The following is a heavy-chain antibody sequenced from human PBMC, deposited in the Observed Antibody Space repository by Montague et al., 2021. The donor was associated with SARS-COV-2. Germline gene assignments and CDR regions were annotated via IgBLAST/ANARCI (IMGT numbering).Heavy chain of an antibody. V-gene: IGHV2-70*11. Sequence: PALVKPTQTLTLTCTFSGFLLSTSGMCVSWIRQPPGKALEWLARXDWDDDKYYSTSLKTRLTISKDTSKNQVVLTMTNMDPVDTATYYCARTYYDILTGRDYGMDVWGQGTTVTVSS. D-gene: IGHD3-9*01. CDR3: ARTYYDILTGRDYGMDV. J-gene: IGHJ6*02. CDR2: XDWDDDK. CDR1: GFLLSTSGMC.